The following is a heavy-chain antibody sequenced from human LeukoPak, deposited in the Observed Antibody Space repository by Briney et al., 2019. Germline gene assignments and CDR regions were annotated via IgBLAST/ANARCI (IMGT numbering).Heavy chain of an antibody. CDR2: INHSGST. CDR3: ARVPYYYDSSGYKVHYYYYYMDV. CDR1: GGSFSGYY. V-gene: IGHV4-34*01. D-gene: IGHD3-22*01. J-gene: IGHJ6*03. Sequence: SETLSLTSAVYGGSFSGYYWSWIRQPPGKGLEWIGEINHSGSTNYNPSLKSRVTISVDTSKNQFSLKLSSVTAADTAVYYCARVPYYYDSSGYKVHYYYYYMDVWGKGTTVTVSS.